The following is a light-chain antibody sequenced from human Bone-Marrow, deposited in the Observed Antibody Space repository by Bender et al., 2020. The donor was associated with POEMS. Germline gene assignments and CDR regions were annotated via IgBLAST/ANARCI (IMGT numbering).Light chain of an antibody. CDR2: KDT. J-gene: IGLJ2*01. Sequence: STELTQPTSVSVSPGQTAFIPCSGDGLVKHYVYWHQQKAGQAPVLAIFKDTERPSEIPERFSGSSSGTTVTLTISGVQLEDEAVYFCQSSHSSGSHVIFGGGTRLAVL. V-gene: IGLV3-25*03. CDR3: QSSHSSGSHVI. CDR1: GLVKHY.